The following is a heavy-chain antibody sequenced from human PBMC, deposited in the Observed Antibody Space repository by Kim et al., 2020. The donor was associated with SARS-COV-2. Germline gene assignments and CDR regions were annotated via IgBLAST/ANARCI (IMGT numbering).Heavy chain of an antibody. D-gene: IGHD3-3*01. CDR1: GFTFSSYV. J-gene: IGHJ4*02. CDR3: AKDLLSSPGVAFDY. CDR2: INGGST. V-gene: IGHV3-23*01. Sequence: GGSLRLSCAASGFTFSSYVMSWVRQAPGKGLEWVSTINGGSTYYADSVKGRFTISRDVSKHTLYLQMNSLRVEDTAVSYCAKDLLSSPGVAFDYWGQGTL.